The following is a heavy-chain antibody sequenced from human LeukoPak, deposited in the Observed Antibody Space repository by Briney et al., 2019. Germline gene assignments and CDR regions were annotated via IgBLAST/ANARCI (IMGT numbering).Heavy chain of an antibody. CDR1: GFTFRNYA. Sequence: PGGSLRLSCGASGFTFRNYAMTWVRQAPGKGLEWVSIISSGSSAIFSADALKGRFTISRDDAKNLLYLDMNSLRAEDTAVYYCARGHTAVTRHFDFWGQGTLVTVSS. CDR2: ISSGSSAI. V-gene: IGHV3-21*01. J-gene: IGHJ4*02. CDR3: ARGHTAVTRHFDF. D-gene: IGHD4-17*01.